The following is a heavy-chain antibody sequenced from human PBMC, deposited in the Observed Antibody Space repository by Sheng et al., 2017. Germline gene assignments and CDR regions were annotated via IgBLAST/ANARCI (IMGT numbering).Heavy chain of an antibody. J-gene: IGHJ5*01. V-gene: IGHV4-4*07. CDR1: GGSFSSYP. CDR2: IYSTGDT. CDR3: ARDGGNSGDLDS. Sequence: QVQLQESGPGLVKPSETLSLTCTVSGGSFSSYPWNWIRQPAGKGLEWIGRIYSTGDTNYNPSLKTRVTMSVDTSKNQFSLRVISVTAADTAVYYCARDGGNSGDLDSWGQGILGHRLL. D-gene: IGHD4-17*01.